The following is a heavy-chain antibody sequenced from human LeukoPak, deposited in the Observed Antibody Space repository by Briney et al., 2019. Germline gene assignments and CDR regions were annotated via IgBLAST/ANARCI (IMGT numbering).Heavy chain of an antibody. Sequence: GASVKVSCKASGYTFTGYYMHWVRQAPGQGLEWMGWINPNSGGTNYAQKFQGRVTMTRDTSISTAYMELSRLRSDDTAVYYCARGETIAAARRTILTLWGQGTLVTVSS. CDR1: GYTFTGYY. CDR3: ARGETIAAARRTILTL. J-gene: IGHJ4*02. D-gene: IGHD6-13*01. V-gene: IGHV1-2*02. CDR2: INPNSGGT.